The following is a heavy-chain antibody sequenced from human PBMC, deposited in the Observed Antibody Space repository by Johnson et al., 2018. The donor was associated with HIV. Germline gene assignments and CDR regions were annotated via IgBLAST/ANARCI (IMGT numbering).Heavy chain of an antibody. V-gene: IGHV3-7*01. CDR3: ATFGYTSGWIVTDDAFDV. J-gene: IGHJ3*01. CDR2: IKQDGSEK. CDR1: GFTFDDYG. D-gene: IGHD6-19*01. Sequence: EKLVESGGGVVRPGESLRLSCAASGFTFDDYGMSWVRQAPGKGLEWVANIKQDGSEKYYVDSVKGRFPIARDNAKNSLYLQMNSLRAEDTAVYYCATFGYTSGWIVTDDAFDVWGHGTLVTVSS.